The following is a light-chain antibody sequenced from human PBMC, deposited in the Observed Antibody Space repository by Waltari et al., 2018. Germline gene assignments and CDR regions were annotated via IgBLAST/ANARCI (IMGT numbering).Light chain of an antibody. CDR2: EGS. V-gene: IGLV2-23*01. Sequence: QSALTQPASVSGSPGQSITVSCTGTSCDVGSSKLVSGYQQHPGKAPKLMIDEGSKRPSGVSNRFSGSKSGNTASLTISGLQAEDEADYYCCSYAGSSTLLFGGGTKVTVL. J-gene: IGLJ2*01. CDR1: SCDVGSSKL. CDR3: CSYAGSSTLL.